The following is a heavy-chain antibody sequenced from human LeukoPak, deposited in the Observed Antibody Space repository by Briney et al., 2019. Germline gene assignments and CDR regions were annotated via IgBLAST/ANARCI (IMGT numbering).Heavy chain of an antibody. V-gene: IGHV4-34*01. J-gene: IGHJ3*02. Sequence: PSETLSLTCAVYGGSFSGYYWSWIRQPPGKGLEWIGEINHSGSNNYNPSLKSRVTISVDTSKNQFSLKLSSVTAADTAVYYCARLRPQVDAFDIWGQGTMVTVSS. CDR3: ARLRPQVDAFDI. CDR1: GGSFSGYY. CDR2: INHSGSN. D-gene: IGHD6-25*01.